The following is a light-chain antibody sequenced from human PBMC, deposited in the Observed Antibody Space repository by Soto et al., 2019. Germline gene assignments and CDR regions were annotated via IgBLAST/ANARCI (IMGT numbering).Light chain of an antibody. CDR1: QGFSTW. CDR3: QQANSFPIT. J-gene: IGKJ5*01. CDR2: AAS. V-gene: IGKV1-12*01. Sequence: DIQMTQSPSFLSASVGDRVTITCRASQGFSTWLAWYQQKPGKAPKLLIYAASSLQSGVPSRFSGSGSGTDFTLTISSLQPEDFATYYSQQANSFPITFGQGTRLEIK.